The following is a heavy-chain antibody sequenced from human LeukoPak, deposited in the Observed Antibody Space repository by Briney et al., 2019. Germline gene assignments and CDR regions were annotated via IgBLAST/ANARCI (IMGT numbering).Heavy chain of an antibody. V-gene: IGHV1-69*01. D-gene: IGHD5-18*01. CDR3: Y. CDR1: GGTFSTYA. J-gene: IGHJ4*02. Sequence: VASVKVSCKGSGGTFSTYAFSWVRQAPGQGLERMGGIIPIFRAANYAQNFQGRVTLTADESTSTAYYCARGPGYLGLQSYFDYWGQGTLVTVSS. CDR2: IIPIFRAA.